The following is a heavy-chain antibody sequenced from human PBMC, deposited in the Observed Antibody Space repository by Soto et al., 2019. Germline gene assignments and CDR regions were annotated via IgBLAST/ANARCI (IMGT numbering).Heavy chain of an antibody. CDR2: IVPMFGTA. D-gene: IGHD3-10*01. V-gene: IGHV1-69*01. CDR1: GGTFSSSA. J-gene: IGHJ5*01. Sequence: QVQLVQSGAEVKKPGSSVKDSCKASGGTFSSSAISWVRQAPGQGLEWMGGIVPMFGTADIAQKFQGRVTITADESMTTVYMEVGSLRSEDTATYYCAKIGERSWFDSWGQGTLVNVSS. CDR3: AKIGERSWFDS.